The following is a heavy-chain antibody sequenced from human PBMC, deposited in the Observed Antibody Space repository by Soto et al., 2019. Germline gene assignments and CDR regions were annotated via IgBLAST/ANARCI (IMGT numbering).Heavy chain of an antibody. CDR2: IYWDDDK. Sequence: QITLKESGPTLVKPTQTLTLTCTFSGFSLSTSGVGVGWIRQPPGKALEWLALIYWDDDKRSSPSLKSRLTITKDTSKNQVVLTMTNMDPVDTATYYCAHRGKKADAFDIWGQGTMVTVSS. CDR1: GFSLSTSGVG. J-gene: IGHJ3*02. V-gene: IGHV2-5*02. CDR3: AHRGKKADAFDI.